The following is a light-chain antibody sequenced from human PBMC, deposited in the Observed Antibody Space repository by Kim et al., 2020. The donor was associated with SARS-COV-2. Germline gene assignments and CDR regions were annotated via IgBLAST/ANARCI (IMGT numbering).Light chain of an antibody. Sequence: ASVGDSVTITCRASQGISTWLAWYQHRPGRAPNLLIYGAVTLQSGVPSRFSGNGSGTIFTLTITSLQSEDFATYFCQQSYIFPLTFGQGTKVDIK. CDR2: GAV. J-gene: IGKJ1*01. V-gene: IGKV1-12*01. CDR3: QQSYIFPLT. CDR1: QGISTW.